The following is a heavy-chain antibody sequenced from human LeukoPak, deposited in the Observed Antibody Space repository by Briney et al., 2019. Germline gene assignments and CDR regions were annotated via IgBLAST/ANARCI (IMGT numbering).Heavy chain of an antibody. J-gene: IGHJ6*03. D-gene: IGHD2-15*01. V-gene: IGHV1-2*02. CDR2: INPNSGGT. CDR1: GYTFTGYY. Sequence: ASVKVSCKASGYTFTGYYMHWVRQAPGQGLEWMGWINPNSGGTNYAQKFQGRVTMTRDTSISTAYMELSRLRSDDTAVYYCARCGPGKYCSGGSCYSYYMDVWGKGTTVTVSS. CDR3: ARCGPGKYCSGGSCYSYYMDV.